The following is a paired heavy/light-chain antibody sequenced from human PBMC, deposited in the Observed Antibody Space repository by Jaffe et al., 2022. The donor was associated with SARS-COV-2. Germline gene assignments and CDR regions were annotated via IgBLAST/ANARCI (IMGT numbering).Light chain of an antibody. CDR2: KAS. J-gene: IGKJ1*01. Sequence: DIQMTQSPSTLSASVGDRVTITCRASQSISSWLAWYQQKPGKAPKLLIYKASSLESGVPSRFSGSGSGTEFTLTISSLQPDDFATYYCQQYNSAWTFGQGTKVEIK. CDR1: QSISSW. V-gene: IGKV1-5*03. CDR3: QQYNSAWT.
Heavy chain of an antibody. CDR1: GFTFSSYS. D-gene: IGHD4-17*01. CDR3: ARGGGLSDYGDYAHLWYFDL. V-gene: IGHV3-21*01. Sequence: EVQLVESGGGLVKPGGSLRLSCAASGFTFSSYSMNWVRQAPGKGLEWVSSISSSSSYIYYADSVKGRFTISRDNAKNSLYLQMNSLRAEDTAVYYCARGGGLSDYGDYAHLWYFDLWGRGTLVTVSS. CDR2: ISSSSSYI. J-gene: IGHJ2*01.